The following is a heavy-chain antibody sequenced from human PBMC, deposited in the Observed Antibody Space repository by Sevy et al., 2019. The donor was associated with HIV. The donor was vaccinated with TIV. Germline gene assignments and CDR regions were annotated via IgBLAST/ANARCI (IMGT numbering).Heavy chain of an antibody. CDR1: GFTFSSYD. J-gene: IGHJ4*02. CDR3: AREGSQGGFDY. V-gene: IGHV3-13*05. D-gene: IGHD3-16*01. Sequence: GGSLRLSCAASGFTFSSYDMHWVRQATGKGLEWVSAIGTAGDPYYPGSVKDRFTISRENAKNSLYLQMNSLRHGDTAVYYCAREGSQGGFDYWGQGTLVTVSS. CDR2: IGTAGDP.